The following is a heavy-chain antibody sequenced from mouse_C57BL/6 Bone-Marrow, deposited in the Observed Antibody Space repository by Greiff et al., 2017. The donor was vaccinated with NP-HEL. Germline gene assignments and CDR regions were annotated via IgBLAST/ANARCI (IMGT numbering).Heavy chain of an antibody. D-gene: IGHD2-14*01. CDR3: ARFPIGGFAY. V-gene: IGHV1-50*01. CDR2: IDPSDSYT. CDR1: GYTFTSYW. J-gene: IGHJ3*01. Sequence: QVQLKQSGAELVKPGASVKLSCKASGYTFTSYWMQWVKQRPGQGLEWIGEIDPSDSYTNYNQKFKGKATLTVDTSSSTAYMQLSSLTSEDSAVYYCARFPIGGFAYWGQGTLVTVSA.